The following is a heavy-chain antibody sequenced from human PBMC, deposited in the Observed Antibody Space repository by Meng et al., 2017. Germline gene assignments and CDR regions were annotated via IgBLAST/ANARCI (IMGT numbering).Heavy chain of an antibody. J-gene: IGHJ4*02. Sequence: QVQLGQGGAGVKKPGDSVKVSCKASGYTFPDYWLHWVRRAPGQGLEWMGRINPKSGDTHYAQRFQGRVTMTGDTSISTAYMELSGLRSDDTAMYYCARDEDISAAGKLFGDYWGQGTLVTVPS. CDR1: GYTFPDYW. D-gene: IGHD6-13*01. CDR2: INPKSGDT. CDR3: ARDEDISAAGKLFGDY. V-gene: IGHV1-2*06.